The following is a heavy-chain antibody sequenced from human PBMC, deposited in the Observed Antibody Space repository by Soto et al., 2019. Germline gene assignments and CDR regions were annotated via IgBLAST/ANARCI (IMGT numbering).Heavy chain of an antibody. CDR3: ARLGSSSSWYRYYYYYGMDV. D-gene: IGHD6-13*01. V-gene: IGHV4-61*05. CDR1: GDSISVSGDSSNNHY. Sequence: PSETLSLTCTVSGDSISVSGDSSNNHYWSWVRQPPGKGLEWIGSIYSSGSTNYNPSLKSRVTISVDTSKNQFSLKLSSVTAADTAVDYCARLGSSSSWYRYYYYYGMDVWGQGTTVTVSS. J-gene: IGHJ6*02. CDR2: IYSSGST.